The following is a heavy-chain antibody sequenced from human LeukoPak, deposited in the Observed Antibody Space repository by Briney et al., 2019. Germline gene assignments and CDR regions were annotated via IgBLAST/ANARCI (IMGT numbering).Heavy chain of an antibody. V-gene: IGHV3-30*18. CDR1: GLIFSDFG. CDR2: ISYDGINK. CDR3: MKDTSRTAASTTWGSLDY. D-gene: IGHD6-13*01. Sequence: PGRPLRLFCAASGLIFSDFGMHWVRQAPGKGLEWVAVISYDGINKFYADSVKGRFTNSTDNSMNTLYLQMNSLRPEDTTIYYIMKDTSRTAASTTWGSLDYWSQGTLVTVS. J-gene: IGHJ4*02.